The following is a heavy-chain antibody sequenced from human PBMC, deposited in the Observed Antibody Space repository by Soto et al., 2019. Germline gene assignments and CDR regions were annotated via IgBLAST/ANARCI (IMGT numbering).Heavy chain of an antibody. Sequence: PGGSLRLSCAASGFTFSDYYMSWIRQAPGKGLEWVSYISSSSSYTNYADSVKGRFTISRDNAKNSLYLQMNSLRAEDTAVYYCAREPIAAAGTHNWFDPWGQGTLVTVSS. CDR2: ISSSSSYT. V-gene: IGHV3-11*06. CDR3: AREPIAAAGTHNWFDP. J-gene: IGHJ5*02. CDR1: GFTFSDYY. D-gene: IGHD6-13*01.